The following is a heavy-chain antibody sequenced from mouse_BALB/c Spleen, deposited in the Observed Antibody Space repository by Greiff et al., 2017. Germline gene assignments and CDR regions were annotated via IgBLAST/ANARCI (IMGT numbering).Heavy chain of an antibody. D-gene: IGHD2-3*01. CDR2: ISDGRSYT. V-gene: IGHV5-4*02. CDR3: ARDQGLGWSYAMDY. Sequence: EVKLMESGGGLVKPGGSLKLSCAASGFTFSDYYMYWVRQTPEKRLEWVATISDGRSYTYYPDSVKGRFTISRDNAKNNLYLQMSSLKSEDTAMYYCARDQGLGWSYAMDYWGQGTSVTVSS. CDR1: GFTFSDYY. J-gene: IGHJ4*01.